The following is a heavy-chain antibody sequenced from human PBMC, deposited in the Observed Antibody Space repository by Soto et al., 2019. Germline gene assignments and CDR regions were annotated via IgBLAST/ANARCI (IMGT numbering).Heavy chain of an antibody. J-gene: IGHJ5*02. CDR2: IRAGDGYT. V-gene: IGHV1-3*01. Sequence: ASVKVSCKTSGYTFTTSAIHWVRQAPGQSLEWMGLIRAGDGYTKYSQKFQGRVTFTRDTSASKAYMDLSSLRSEDTAVYFCARNDFWSSNNWFDPWGQGPLVTVSS. D-gene: IGHD3-3*01. CDR1: GYTFTTSA. CDR3: ARNDFWSSNNWFDP.